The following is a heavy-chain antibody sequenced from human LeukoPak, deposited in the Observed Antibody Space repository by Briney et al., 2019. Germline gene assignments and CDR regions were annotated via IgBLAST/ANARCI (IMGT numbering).Heavy chain of an antibody. CDR1: GGTFSSYT. V-gene: IGHV1-46*01. Sequence: ASVKVSCKASGGTFSSYTISWVRQAPGQGLEWMGMIYPRDGSTSYAQKFQGRVTVTRDTSTSTVHMELSGLRSEDTAVYYCARDQEGFDYWGQGTLVTVSS. CDR2: IYPRDGST. CDR3: ARDQEGFDY. J-gene: IGHJ4*02.